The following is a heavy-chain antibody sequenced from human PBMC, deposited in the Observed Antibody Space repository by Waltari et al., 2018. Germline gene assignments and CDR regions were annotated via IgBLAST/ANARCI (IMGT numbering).Heavy chain of an antibody. CDR1: GLIFSDYA. CDR2: IRSRTKGGAT. CDR3: SRPFEVGID. V-gene: IGHV3-73*01. J-gene: IGHJ4*02. Sequence: EVQLVESGGALVQPGGYLKLPCAASGLIFSDYAMHWVRQASGKGLEWVGRIRSRTKGGATAYAESVQGRFTISRDDSKNTAYLEMNSLKTDDTAVYYCSRPFEVGIDWGQGTLVTVSS. D-gene: IGHD1-26*01.